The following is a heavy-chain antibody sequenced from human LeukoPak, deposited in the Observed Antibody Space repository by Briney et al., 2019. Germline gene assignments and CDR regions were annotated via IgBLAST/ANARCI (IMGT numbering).Heavy chain of an antibody. V-gene: IGHV3-23*01. CDR1: GFPFSSYP. CDR3: AKDIAVGSGWYSRFYFDY. CDR2: ISGSGGST. D-gene: IGHD6-19*01. Sequence: PGGPLRLSCEASGFPFSSYPMSWARKAPGKGLEGFSAISGSGGSTYYADSVKGRFTISRDNSKNTLYLQMNSLRAEDTAVYYCAKDIAVGSGWYSRFYFDYWGQGTLVTVSS. J-gene: IGHJ4*02.